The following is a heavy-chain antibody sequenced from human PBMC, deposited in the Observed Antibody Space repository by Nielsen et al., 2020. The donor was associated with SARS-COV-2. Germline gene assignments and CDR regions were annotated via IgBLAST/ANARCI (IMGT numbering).Heavy chain of an antibody. D-gene: IGHD6-6*01. V-gene: IGHV1-24*01. J-gene: IGHJ4*02. CDR2: FDPEDGET. CDR3: ATDDPTASNPEFDY. Sequence: ASVKVSCKVSGYTLTELSMHWVRQAPGKGLEWMGGFDPEDGETIYAQKFQGRVTMTEDTSTDTAYMELSSLRSEDTAVYYCATDDPTASNPEFDYWGQGTLVTVSS. CDR1: GYTLTELS.